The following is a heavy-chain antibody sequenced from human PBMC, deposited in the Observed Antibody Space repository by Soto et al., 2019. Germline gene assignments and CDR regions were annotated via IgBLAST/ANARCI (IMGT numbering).Heavy chain of an antibody. CDR3: VRKLSGAVQGWAYGMDV. V-gene: IGHV3-53*02. CDR1: GFTVSSYN. Sequence: EVHLVESGGGLMQPGGSLRLSCAASGFTVSSYNMIWVRQAPVKGLEWVSVTYSGGTTQYADSVKGRFTVSRDNSKNTLYLQMSSLRDDDTAVYYCVRKLSGAVQGWAYGMDVWGRGTTVTVSS. D-gene: IGHD1-26*01. CDR2: TYSGGTT. J-gene: IGHJ6*02.